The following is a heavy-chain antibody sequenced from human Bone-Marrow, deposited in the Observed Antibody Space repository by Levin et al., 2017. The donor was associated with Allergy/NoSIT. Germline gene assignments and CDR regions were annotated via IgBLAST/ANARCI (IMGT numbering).Heavy chain of an antibody. Sequence: SQTLSLTCTVSGDSMNNFYWSWIRQPPGRGLEWIGYIHYDGKTNYNPSLKSRITISLDTSKNEFSLKLRSVTAADTAVYYCAREYGGDWYFDLWGRGTLVTVSS. CDR1: GDSMNNFY. V-gene: IGHV4-59*01. CDR2: IHYDGKT. D-gene: IGHD2-21*01. J-gene: IGHJ2*01. CDR3: AREYGGDWYFDL.